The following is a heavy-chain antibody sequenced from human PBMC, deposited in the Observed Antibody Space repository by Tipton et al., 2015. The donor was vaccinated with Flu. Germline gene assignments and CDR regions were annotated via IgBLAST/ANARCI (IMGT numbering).Heavy chain of an antibody. CDR1: GVSFTGYY. CDR2: INHSGST. CDR3: AREGDSSGHDAFDI. D-gene: IGHD3-22*01. J-gene: IGHJ3*02. V-gene: IGHV4-34*01. Sequence: TLSLTCAVYGVSFTGYYLTWIRQPPGKGLEWIGVINHSGSTNYNPSLKSRVTISVHTSKNQFSLKLRSVTAADTAVYYCAREGDSSGHDAFDIWGQGTMVTVSS.